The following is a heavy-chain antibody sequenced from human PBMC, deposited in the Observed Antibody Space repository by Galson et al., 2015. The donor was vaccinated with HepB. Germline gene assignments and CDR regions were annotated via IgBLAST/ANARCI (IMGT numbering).Heavy chain of an antibody. V-gene: IGHV5-51*01. CDR1: GYSFTSYW. J-gene: IGHJ3*02. D-gene: IGHD4-17*01. CDR3: ARLEMTTVTNDAFDI. Sequence: QSGAEVKKPGESLKISCKGSGYSFTSYWIGWVRQMPGKGLEWMGIIYPGDSDTRYSPSFQGQVTISADKSISTAYLQWSSLKASDTAMYYCARLEMTTVTNDAFDIWGQGTMVTVSS. CDR2: IYPGDSDT.